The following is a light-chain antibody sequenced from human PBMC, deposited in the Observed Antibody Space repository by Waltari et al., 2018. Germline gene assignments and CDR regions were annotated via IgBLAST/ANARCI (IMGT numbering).Light chain of an antibody. Sequence: QSALTQPASVSGSPGQSITISCTGTSSDVGGYNSVSWYQQPPGKAPKLMIYEVSNRPSGLSNRFSGSKSGNTASLTISGLQAEDEADYYCSSYTTSSTVVFGGGTKLTVL. CDR3: SSYTTSSTVV. J-gene: IGLJ3*02. CDR2: EVS. V-gene: IGLV2-14*01. CDR1: SSDVGGYNS.